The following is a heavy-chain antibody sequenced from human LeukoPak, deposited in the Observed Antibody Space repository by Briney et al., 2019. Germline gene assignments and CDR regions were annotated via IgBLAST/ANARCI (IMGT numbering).Heavy chain of an antibody. J-gene: IGHJ4*02. CDR3: ARGAGYNYPYYFDY. Sequence: PGGSLRLSCAASGFIVSSNYMNWVRQAPGKGLEWVSVIYTDGSTYYADSVKGRFTISRDISRNTVHLQMNSLRAGDTAVYYCARGAGYNYPYYFDYWGQGTLVTVSS. CDR1: GFIVSSNY. CDR2: IYTDGST. V-gene: IGHV3-53*01. D-gene: IGHD5-24*01.